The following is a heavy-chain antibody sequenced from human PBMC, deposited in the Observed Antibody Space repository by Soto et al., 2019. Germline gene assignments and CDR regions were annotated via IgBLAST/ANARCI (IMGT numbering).Heavy chain of an antibody. V-gene: IGHV1-3*01. CDR2: INAGKGNT. Sequence: QVQLVQSGAEVKKPGASVTVSCKASGYSFSSFVIHWVRQAPGQRPEWLGWINAGKGNTKYSQKFEGRVTITRETSASTAYMELSSLRSEDTAVYYCARDLLISTVYDYWGQGTPVTVSS. D-gene: IGHD3-3*02. CDR1: GYSFSSFV. CDR3: ARDLLISTVYDY. J-gene: IGHJ4*02.